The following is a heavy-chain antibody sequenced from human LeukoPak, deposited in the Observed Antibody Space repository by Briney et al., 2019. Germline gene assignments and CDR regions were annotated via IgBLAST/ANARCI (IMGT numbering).Heavy chain of an antibody. D-gene: IGHD1-26*01. CDR1: GGSISSGSYY. CDR3: ARAESGRYY. J-gene: IGHJ4*02. V-gene: IGHV3-7*01. CDR2: IKQDGSEK. Sequence: ETLSLTCTVSGGSISSGSYYWSWIRQPAGKGLEWVANIKQDGSEKYYVDSVKGRFTISRDNAKSSVFLQMNSLRVEDTAVYYCARAESGRYYWGQGILVTVSS.